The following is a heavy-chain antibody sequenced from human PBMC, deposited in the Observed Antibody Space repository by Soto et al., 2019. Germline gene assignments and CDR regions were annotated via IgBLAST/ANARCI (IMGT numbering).Heavy chain of an antibody. CDR2: IYYSGST. D-gene: IGHD4-17*01. J-gene: IGHJ4*02. V-gene: IGHV4-59*01. Sequence: SEALSVTCTVSGGSISSYYWSWIRQPPGKGLEWIGYIYYSGSTNYNPSLKSRVTISVYTSKHQFSLKLSSVTAADTAVYYCARVYGDYFDFWGQGTLVTVS. CDR1: GGSISSYY. CDR3: ARVYGDYFDF.